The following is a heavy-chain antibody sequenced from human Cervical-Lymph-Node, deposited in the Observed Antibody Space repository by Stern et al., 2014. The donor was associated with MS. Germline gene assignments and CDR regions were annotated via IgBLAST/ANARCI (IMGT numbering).Heavy chain of an antibody. V-gene: IGHV1-8*01. CDR1: GYTFTSYD. CDR2: MNPYRGNA. D-gene: IGHD1-26*01. Sequence: VQLLQSGAEVKKPGASVKVSCKASGYTFTSYDINWVRQGTGQGLEWMGWMNPYRGNAVYAQKFQGRVTMTRDTSTSTAYLELTSLRSEDTAVFYCARGRELLSLDYWGQGTLVTVSS. CDR3: ARGRELLSLDY. J-gene: IGHJ4*02.